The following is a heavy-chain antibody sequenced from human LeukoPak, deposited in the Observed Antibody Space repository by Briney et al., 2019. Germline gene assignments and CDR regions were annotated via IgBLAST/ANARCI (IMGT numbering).Heavy chain of an antibody. CDR1: GFTFSSYA. CDR2: ISYDGSNK. J-gene: IGHJ6*02. CDR3: ARDRIRFLAHYYGMDV. Sequence: GGSLRLSCAASGFTFSSYAMHWVRQAPGKGLEWVAVISYDGSNKYYADSVKGRFTISRDNSKNTLYLQMNSLRAEDTAVYYCARDRIRFLAHYYGMDVWGQGTTVTVSS. D-gene: IGHD3-3*01. V-gene: IGHV3-30-3*01.